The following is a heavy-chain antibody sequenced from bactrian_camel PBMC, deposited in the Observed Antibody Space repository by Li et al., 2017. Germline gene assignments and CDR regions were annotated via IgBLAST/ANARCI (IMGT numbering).Heavy chain of an antibody. CDR2: IAADGAT. CDR3: AAAGAPDCFSPSWPTHLDY. J-gene: IGHJ4*01. Sequence: HVQLVESGGGSVQAGWSLRVSCEVSGYAYIGRCVGWFRQAPGKEREAVARIAADGATRYAASVKGRFTISKDNAKNTLYLQMNNLKPEDTGMYICAAAGAPDCFSPSWPTHLDYWG. V-gene: IGHV3S53*01. D-gene: IGHD3*01. CDR1: GYAYIGRC.